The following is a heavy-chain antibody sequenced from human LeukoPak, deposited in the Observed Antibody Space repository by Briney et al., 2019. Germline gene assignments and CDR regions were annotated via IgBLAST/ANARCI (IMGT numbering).Heavy chain of an antibody. V-gene: IGHV3-48*03. D-gene: IGHD4-23*01. Sequence: GGSLRLSCAASGFTFSSYEMNWVRQAPGKGLEWVSYISSSGDTIYYADSVKGRFTISRDNAKNSVFLQMNSLRAEDTAVYYCAREGRITPLSWGLLRDSNWFDPWGQGTLVTVSS. CDR1: GFTFSSYE. CDR2: ISSSGDTI. CDR3: AREGRITPLSWGLLRDSNWFDP. J-gene: IGHJ5*02.